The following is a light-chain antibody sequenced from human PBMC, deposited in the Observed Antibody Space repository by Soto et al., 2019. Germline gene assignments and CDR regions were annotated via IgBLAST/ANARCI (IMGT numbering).Light chain of an antibody. CDR3: QQYGISHIT. J-gene: IGKJ5*01. CDR2: GAS. Sequence: EIVMTQSPATLSVSPGERATLSCRASQSVSSNLAWYQQKPGQAPRLLIYGASTRATGIPARFSGSGSGTEFTLTISSLQSEDFAVYYCQQYGISHITFGQGTRLEIK. CDR1: QSVSSN. V-gene: IGKV3-15*01.